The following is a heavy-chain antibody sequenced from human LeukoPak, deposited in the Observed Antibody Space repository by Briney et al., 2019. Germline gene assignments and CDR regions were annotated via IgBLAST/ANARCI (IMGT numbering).Heavy chain of an antibody. D-gene: IGHD4-17*01. CDR2: IKQDGGET. J-gene: IGHJ4*02. CDR3: VIYGPDPSFDY. CDR1: GLTFSRDW. Sequence: GGSLRLSCEGFGLTFSRDWMSWVRQAPGKGLEWVANIKQDGGETYYGDSVKGRFTISRDNAKNSLYLQMNSLRAEDTAVYYCVIYGPDPSFDYWGQGTLVTVSS. V-gene: IGHV3-7*01.